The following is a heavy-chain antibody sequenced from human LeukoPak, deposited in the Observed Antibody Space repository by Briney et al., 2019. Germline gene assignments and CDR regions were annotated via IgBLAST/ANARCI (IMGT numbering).Heavy chain of an antibody. Sequence: PSETLSLTCTVSGGSISSSSYYWGWIRQPPRKGLEWIGNIDYSGSTYYNPSLKSRVTISVDTSKNQFSLKLSSVTAADTAVYYCARELAAADAFDIWGQGTMVTVSS. CDR1: GGSISSSSYY. V-gene: IGHV4-39*07. D-gene: IGHD6-13*01. CDR3: ARELAAADAFDI. J-gene: IGHJ3*02. CDR2: IDYSGST.